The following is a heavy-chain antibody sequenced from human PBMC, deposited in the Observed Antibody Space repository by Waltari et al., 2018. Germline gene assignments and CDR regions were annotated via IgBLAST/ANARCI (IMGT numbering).Heavy chain of an antibody. J-gene: IGHJ4*02. CDR1: GFTFSSYG. CDR3: AKGRQGQWLEFDY. D-gene: IGHD6-19*01. CDR2: IRYDGSNK. Sequence: QVQLVESGGGVVQPGGSLRLSCAASGFTFSSYGMHWVRQAPGKGLEWVAFIRYDGSNKYYADSVKGRVTISRDNSKNTLYLQMNSLRAEDTAVYYCAKGRQGQWLEFDYWGQGTLVTVSS. V-gene: IGHV3-30*02.